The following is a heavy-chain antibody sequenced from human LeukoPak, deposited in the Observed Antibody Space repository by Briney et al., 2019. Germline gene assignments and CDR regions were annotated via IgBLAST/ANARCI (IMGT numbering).Heavy chain of an antibody. CDR3: ARVGGKYCGSTSCYDY. Sequence: PSETLSLTCTVSGGSISSSSYYWGWIRQPPGKGLEWIGSIYYSGSTYYNPSLKSRVTISVDTSKNQFSLKLSSVTAADTAVYYCARVGGKYCGSTSCYDYWGQGTLVTVSS. D-gene: IGHD2-2*01. V-gene: IGHV4-39*07. CDR1: GGSISSSSYY. CDR2: IYYSGST. J-gene: IGHJ4*02.